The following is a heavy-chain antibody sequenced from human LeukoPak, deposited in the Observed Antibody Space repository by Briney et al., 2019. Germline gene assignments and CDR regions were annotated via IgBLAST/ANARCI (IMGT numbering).Heavy chain of an antibody. J-gene: IGHJ4*02. CDR3: AKDGAWLRFDD. Sequence: ASVKVSCKASGYTFTSYYMHWVRQAPGQGLEWMGIINPSGGSTSYAQKFQGRVTMTRDTSTSTVYMELSSLRSEDTAVYYCAKDGAWLRFDDWGQGTLVTVSS. CDR2: INPSGGST. D-gene: IGHD5-12*01. V-gene: IGHV1-46*01. CDR1: GYTFTSYY.